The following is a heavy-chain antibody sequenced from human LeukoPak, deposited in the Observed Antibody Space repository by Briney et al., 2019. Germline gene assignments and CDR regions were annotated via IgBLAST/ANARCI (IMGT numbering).Heavy chain of an antibody. CDR1: GFTFSSNG. V-gene: IGHV3-33*06. J-gene: IGHJ4*02. CDR2: AWCGGTNT. Sequence: GGSLRLSCAASGFTFSSNGMHWVRQAPGKGLEWVAVAWCGGTNTYYADSVKGRFTISRDNSKSTVYLQMNSLRDEDTAVYYCAKGCGGDCFILKYWGQGTLVAVSS. D-gene: IGHD2-21*02. CDR3: AKGCGGDCFILKY.